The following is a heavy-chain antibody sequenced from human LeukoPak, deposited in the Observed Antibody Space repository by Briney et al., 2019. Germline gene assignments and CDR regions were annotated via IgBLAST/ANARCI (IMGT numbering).Heavy chain of an antibody. CDR1: GYTFTGYY. CDR3: ARDPSKYYYYGMDV. V-gene: IGHV1-2*02. Sequence: ASVKVSCKASGYTFTGYYMHWVRQAPGQGLEWMGWINPNSGGTNYAQKFHGRVAMTRDTSISTAYMELSRLRSDDTAVYYCARDPSKYYYYGMDVWGQGTTVTVSS. CDR2: INPNSGGT. J-gene: IGHJ6*02.